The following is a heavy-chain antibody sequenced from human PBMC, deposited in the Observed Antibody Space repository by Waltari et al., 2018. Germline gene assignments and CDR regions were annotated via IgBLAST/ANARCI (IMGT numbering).Heavy chain of an antibody. J-gene: IGHJ4*02. CDR1: GGSFSGYY. CDR2: INHSGST. CDR3: ARGYGYSSSWYRY. Sequence: QVQLQQWGAGLLKPSETLSLTCAAYGGSFSGYYWSWIRQPPGKGLEWIGEINHSGSTNYNPSLKSRVTISVDTSKNQFSLKLSSVTAADTAVYYCARGYGYSSSWYRYWGQGTLVTVSS. V-gene: IGHV4-34*01. D-gene: IGHD6-13*01.